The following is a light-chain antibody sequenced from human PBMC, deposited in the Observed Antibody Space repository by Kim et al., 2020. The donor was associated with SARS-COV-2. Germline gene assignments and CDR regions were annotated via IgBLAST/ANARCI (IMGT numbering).Light chain of an antibody. CDR3: QQSFSSPPYT. CDR1: QSITNY. J-gene: IGKJ2*01. V-gene: IGKV1-39*01. Sequence: HRVIITCRASQSITNYLNWYQQRPGKAPKLLIYGASNLQSGVPSRFSGGGSGTEFTLTISSLQAEDFATYYCQQSFSSPPYTFGQGTKLEI. CDR2: GAS.